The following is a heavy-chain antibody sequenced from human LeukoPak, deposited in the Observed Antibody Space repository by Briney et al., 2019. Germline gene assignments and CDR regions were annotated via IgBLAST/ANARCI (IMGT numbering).Heavy chain of an antibody. D-gene: IGHD3-22*01. Sequence: ASVKVSCKASGYTFTGYYMHWVRQAPGQGLEWMGWINPNSGGTNYAQKSQGRVTMTRDTSISTAYMELSRLRSDDTAVYYCARGSEYYYDSSGTSDYWGQGTLVTVSS. CDR1: GYTFTGYY. V-gene: IGHV1-2*02. CDR3: ARGSEYYYDSSGTSDY. CDR2: INPNSGGT. J-gene: IGHJ4*02.